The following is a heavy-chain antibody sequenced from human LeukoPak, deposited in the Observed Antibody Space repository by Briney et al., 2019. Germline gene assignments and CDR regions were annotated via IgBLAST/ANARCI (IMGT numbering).Heavy chain of an antibody. J-gene: IGHJ6*03. CDR1: GGSISSYY. Sequence: SETLSLTXTVSGGSISSYYWSWIRQPAGKGLEWIGRIYTSGSTNYNPSLKSRVTMSVDTSKNQISPKLSSVTAADTAVYYCARYRDLYYYYYYMDVWGKGTTVTVSS. D-gene: IGHD1-26*01. CDR2: IYTSGST. CDR3: ARYRDLYYYYYYMDV. V-gene: IGHV4-4*07.